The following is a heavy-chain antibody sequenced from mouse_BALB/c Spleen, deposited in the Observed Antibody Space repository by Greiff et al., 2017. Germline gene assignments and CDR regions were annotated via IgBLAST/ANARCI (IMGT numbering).Heavy chain of an antibody. Sequence: DEQLQESGGGLVQPKGSLKLSCAASGFTFNTYAMNWVRQAPGKGLEWVARIRSKSNNYATYYADSVKDRFTISRDDSQSMLYLQMNNLKTEDTAMYYCVRHVGIPYAMDYWGQGTSVTVSS. D-gene: IGHD4-1*01. CDR3: VRHVGIPYAMDY. CDR1: GFTFNTYA. J-gene: IGHJ4*01. CDR2: IRSKSNNYAT. V-gene: IGHV10-1*02.